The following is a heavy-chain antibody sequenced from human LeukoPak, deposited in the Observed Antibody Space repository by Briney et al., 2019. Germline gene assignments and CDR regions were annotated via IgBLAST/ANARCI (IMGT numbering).Heavy chain of an antibody. Sequence: ASVKVSCKASGYTFTSYYMHWVRQAPGQGLEWMGIINPSGGSTSYAQKFQGRVTMTRDTSTSTVYMELSSLRSEDTAVYYCAKDLTMVQDWFDPWGQGTLVTVSS. CDR3: AKDLTMVQDWFDP. CDR1: GYTFTSYY. CDR2: INPSGGST. D-gene: IGHD3-10*01. V-gene: IGHV1-46*01. J-gene: IGHJ5*02.